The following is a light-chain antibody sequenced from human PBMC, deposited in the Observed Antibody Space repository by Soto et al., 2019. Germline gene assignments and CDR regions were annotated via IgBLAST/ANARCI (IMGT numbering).Light chain of an antibody. Sequence: DIQMTQSPSTLSASVGDRVTITCRASQSISSWLAWYQQKPGKAPRLLIYKASNLESGVPSRFSGSGSGTDFTLTISSLQPDDFATYYCQQYYTYSFTFGPGTKVDIK. V-gene: IGKV1-5*03. J-gene: IGKJ3*01. CDR2: KAS. CDR3: QQYYTYSFT. CDR1: QSISSW.